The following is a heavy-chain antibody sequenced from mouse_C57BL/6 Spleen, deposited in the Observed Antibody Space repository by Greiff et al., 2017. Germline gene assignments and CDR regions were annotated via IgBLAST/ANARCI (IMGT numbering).Heavy chain of an antibody. CDR2: ISYSGST. CDR3: ARDYGSGFDY. J-gene: IGHJ2*01. V-gene: IGHV3-1*01. Sequence: EVQLQESGPGMVKPSQSLSLTCTVTGYSITSGYDWHWIRHFPGNKLEWMGYISYSGSTNYNPSLKSRISITHDTSKNHFFLKLNYVTTEDTATYYCARDYGSGFDYWGQGTTLTVSS. CDR1: GYSITSGYD. D-gene: IGHD1-1*01.